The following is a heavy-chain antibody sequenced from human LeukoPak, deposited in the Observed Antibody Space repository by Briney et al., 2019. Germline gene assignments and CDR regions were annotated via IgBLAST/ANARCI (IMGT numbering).Heavy chain of an antibody. V-gene: IGHV4-59*01. J-gene: IGHJ6*02. Sequence: TSETLSLTCTVSGGSISSYYWSWIRQPPGKGLEWIGYIYYSGSTNYNPSLKSRVTISVDTSKNQFSLKLSSVTAADTAVYYCARECSSTCPYNNMDVWGQGTTVTVSS. CDR1: GGSISSYY. CDR2: IYYSGST. CDR3: ARECSSTCPYNNMDV. D-gene: IGHD2-2*01.